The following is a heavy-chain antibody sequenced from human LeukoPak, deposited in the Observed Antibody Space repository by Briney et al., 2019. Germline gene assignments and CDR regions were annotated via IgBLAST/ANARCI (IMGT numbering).Heavy chain of an antibody. CDR1: GGSFSGYY. D-gene: IGHD1-7*01. V-gene: IGHV4-34*01. J-gene: IGHJ3*02. Sequence: SETLSLTCAVYGGSFSGYYWSWIRQPPGKGLEWIGYIYYSGSTYYNPSLKSRVTISVDTSKNQFSLKLSSVTAADTAAYYCARDLPTTAFDIWGQGTMVTVSS. CDR2: IYYSGST. CDR3: ARDLPTTAFDI.